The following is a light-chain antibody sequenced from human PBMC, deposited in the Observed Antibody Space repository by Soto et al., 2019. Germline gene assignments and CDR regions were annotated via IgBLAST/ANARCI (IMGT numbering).Light chain of an antibody. Sequence: QAVVTQPPSVSGAPGQRVTISCTGSSSNIGAGFDVHWYQQLPGTAPRLLIYANTKRPSGVPDRFSGSRSGTSISLAITGRRADDEADYFCQSYDSSLSGDVFGTGTKLTVL. V-gene: IGLV1-40*01. CDR1: SSNIGAGFD. CDR2: ANT. J-gene: IGLJ1*01. CDR3: QSYDSSLSGDV.